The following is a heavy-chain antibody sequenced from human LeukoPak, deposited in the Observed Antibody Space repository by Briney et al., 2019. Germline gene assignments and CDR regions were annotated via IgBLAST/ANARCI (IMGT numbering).Heavy chain of an antibody. CDR1: GGSISGHY. J-gene: IGHJ6*02. V-gene: IGHV4-59*08. D-gene: IGHD6-6*01. CDR2: IHYSGST. Sequence: PSETLSLTCTVSGGSISGHYWSWIQQPPGKGLEWIGDIHYSGSTNYNPSLKSRVTMSVDASTNQFSLRLSSVIAADTAVYYCARSSSSGTYYAMDVWGQGTTVTVSS. CDR3: ARSSSSGTYYAMDV.